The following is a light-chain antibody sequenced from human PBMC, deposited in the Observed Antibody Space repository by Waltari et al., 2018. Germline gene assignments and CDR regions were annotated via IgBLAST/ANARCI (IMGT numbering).Light chain of an antibody. V-gene: IGKV1-12*01. CDR1: QDISSA. CDR2: AVS. J-gene: IGKJ1*01. CDR3: QQGSSFPPT. Sequence: EIDMPHPPSSIAASVGDRFTTTFRAGQDISSALAWYQQNPGQAPNLLIYAVSSLQSGVPSRFSGSGSGTDFTLTISSLQPEDLATYYCQQGSSFPPTFGQGTKVEIK.